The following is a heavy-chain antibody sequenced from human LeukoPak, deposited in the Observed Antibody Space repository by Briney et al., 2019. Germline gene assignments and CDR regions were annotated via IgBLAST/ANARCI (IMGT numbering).Heavy chain of an antibody. D-gene: IGHD6-19*01. V-gene: IGHV4-59*01. J-gene: IGHJ3*02. Sequence: SETLSLTCSVSGGSIRNYYWSRIRQPPGKGLEWIGSIYYSGNTNYNPSLNSRVTMSVDTSKNQFSLKLGSVTAADTAVYYCAREPLSHSSGWFFDIWGQGTMVTVSS. CDR1: GGSIRNYY. CDR2: IYYSGNT. CDR3: AREPLSHSSGWFFDI.